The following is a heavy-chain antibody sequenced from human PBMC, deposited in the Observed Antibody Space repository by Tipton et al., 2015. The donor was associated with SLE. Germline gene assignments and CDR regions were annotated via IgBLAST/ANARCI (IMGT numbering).Heavy chain of an antibody. CDR3: ARVSTSGSWFNWFDP. J-gene: IGHJ5*02. V-gene: IGHV1-18*01. CDR1: GGTFSSYA. D-gene: IGHD6-13*01. Sequence: QSGAEVKKPGSSVKVSCKASGGTFSSYAISWVRQAPGQGLEWMGWISAYNGNTNYAQKLQGRVTMTTDTSTSTAYMELRSLRSDDTAVYYCARVSTSGSWFNWFDPWGQGTLVTVSS. CDR2: ISAYNGNT.